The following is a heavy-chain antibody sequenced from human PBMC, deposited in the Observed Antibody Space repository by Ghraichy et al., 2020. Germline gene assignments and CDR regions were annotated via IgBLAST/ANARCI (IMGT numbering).Heavy chain of an antibody. CDR2: FGGDPRIT. J-gene: IGHJ4*02. D-gene: IGHD6-19*01. CDR1: GFNFRSYA. Sequence: LNISCAASGFNFRSYAMSWVRQAPGKGLEWVTGFGGDPRITYYADSVKGRFTISRDNSRNTLYLQMNGLRVEDTALYYCAKEGQIGVAGFDCWGQGTLVTVSS. V-gene: IGHV3-23*01. CDR3: AKEGQIGVAGFDC.